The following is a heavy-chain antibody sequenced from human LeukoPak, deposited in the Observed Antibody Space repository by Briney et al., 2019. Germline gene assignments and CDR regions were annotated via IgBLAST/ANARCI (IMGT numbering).Heavy chain of an antibody. J-gene: IGHJ4*02. CDR2: VRGSGGTT. CDR1: GFTFSSYV. CDR3: ARDARDGYGGNPFDY. V-gene: IGHV3-23*01. D-gene: IGHD4-23*01. Sequence: GGSLRLSCAASGFTFSSYVMYWVRQAPGKGLEWVSVVRGSGGTTYYADSVKGRFTISRDNSKNTLYLQMNSLRAEDTAVYYCARDARDGYGGNPFDYWGQGTLVTVSS.